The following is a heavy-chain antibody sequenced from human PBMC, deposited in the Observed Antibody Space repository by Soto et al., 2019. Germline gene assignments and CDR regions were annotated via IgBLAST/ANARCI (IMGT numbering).Heavy chain of an antibody. J-gene: IGHJ4*02. D-gene: IGHD3-3*01. CDR1: GFTFSSYW. CDR3: AKSPGFYDFWSGYYIGYFDY. V-gene: IGHV3-23*01. Sequence: QPGGSLRLSCAASGFTFSSYWMSWVRQAPGKGLEWVSAISGSGGSTYYADSVKGRFTISRDNSKNTLYLQMNSLRAEDTAVYYCAKSPGFYDFWSGYYIGYFDYWGQGTLVTVSS. CDR2: ISGSGGST.